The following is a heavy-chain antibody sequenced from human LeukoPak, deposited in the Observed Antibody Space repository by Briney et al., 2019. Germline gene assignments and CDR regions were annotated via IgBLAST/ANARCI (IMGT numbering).Heavy chain of an antibody. Sequence: SGGSLRLSCAASGFTLSSYWMHWVRQAPGEGLVWVSRINSDSRSTNYADSVKGRFTFSRDNAKNTLYLQINSSNAEATAVYYCAREGSGWYHIDYWGQGTLVTVSS. J-gene: IGHJ4*02. CDR3: AREGSGWYHIDY. D-gene: IGHD6-19*01. V-gene: IGHV3-74*01. CDR2: INSDSRST. CDR1: GFTLSSYW.